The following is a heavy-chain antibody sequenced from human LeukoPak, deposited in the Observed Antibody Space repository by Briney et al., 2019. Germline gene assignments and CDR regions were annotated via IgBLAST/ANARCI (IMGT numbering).Heavy chain of an antibody. D-gene: IGHD1-26*01. CDR3: AREGSGSYHFDY. CDR2: IYYSGST. J-gene: IGHJ4*02. V-gene: IGHV4-59*01. Sequence: SETLSLTCTVSGGSISSYYWSWIRQPPGKGLEWIGYIYYSGSTNYNPSLKSRVTISVDTSKNQFSLKLSSVTAADTAVYYCAREGSGSYHFDYWGQGTLVTVSS. CDR1: GGSISSYY.